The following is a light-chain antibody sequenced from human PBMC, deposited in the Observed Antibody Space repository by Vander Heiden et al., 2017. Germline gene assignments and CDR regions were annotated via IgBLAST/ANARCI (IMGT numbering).Light chain of an antibody. Sequence: IVMTQSPLSLPVTPAVPASISCRSSQSLLHSNGYNYLDWYLQKPGQSPQLLIYLGSNRASGVPDRFSGSGSGTEFTLKISRVEAEDVGVYYCRQALQTPRTFGQGTKVEIK. CDR3: RQALQTPRT. CDR2: LGS. CDR1: QSLLHSNGYNY. J-gene: IGKJ1*01. V-gene: IGKV2-28*01.